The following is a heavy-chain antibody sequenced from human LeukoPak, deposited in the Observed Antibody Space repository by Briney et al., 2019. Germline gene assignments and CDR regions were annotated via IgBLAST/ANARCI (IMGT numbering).Heavy chain of an antibody. V-gene: IGHV3-30*19. D-gene: IGHD4-17*01. CDR2: IWYDGSNK. CDR3: AREGPYGDDFDY. Sequence: GGSLRLSCAASGFTFSSYGMHWVRQAPGKGLEWVAVIWYDGSNKYYADSVKGRFTISRDNSKNTLYLQMNSLRAEDTAVYYCAREGPYGDDFDYWGQGTLVTVSS. J-gene: IGHJ4*02. CDR1: GFTFSSYG.